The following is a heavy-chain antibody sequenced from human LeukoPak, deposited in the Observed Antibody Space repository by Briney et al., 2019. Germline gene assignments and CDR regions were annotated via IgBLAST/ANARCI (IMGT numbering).Heavy chain of an antibody. D-gene: IGHD2-15*01. Sequence: ASVKVSCKASGYTFTGYQMHWVRQAPGQGLEWMGWINPNSGGTNYAQKFQGRVTMTRDTSISTAYMELSRLRSDDTAVYYCARVSRYCSGGSCYFNWFDPWGQGTLVTVSS. CDR3: ARVSRYCSGGSCYFNWFDP. CDR2: INPNSGGT. CDR1: GYTFTGYQ. J-gene: IGHJ5*02. V-gene: IGHV1-2*02.